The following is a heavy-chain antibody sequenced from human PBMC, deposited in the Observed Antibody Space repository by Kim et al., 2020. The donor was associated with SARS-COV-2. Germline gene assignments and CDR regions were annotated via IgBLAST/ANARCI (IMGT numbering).Heavy chain of an antibody. CDR3: ARVRITIFGVVIFPGDY. J-gene: IGHJ4*02. Sequence: ASVKVSCKASGYTFTSYGISWVRQAPGQGLEWMGWISAYNGNTDYAQKLQGRVTMTTDTSTSTAYMELRSLRSDDTAVYYCARVRITIFGVVIFPGDYWGQGTLVTVSS. CDR2: ISAYNGNT. V-gene: IGHV1-18*01. CDR1: GYTFTSYG. D-gene: IGHD3-3*01.